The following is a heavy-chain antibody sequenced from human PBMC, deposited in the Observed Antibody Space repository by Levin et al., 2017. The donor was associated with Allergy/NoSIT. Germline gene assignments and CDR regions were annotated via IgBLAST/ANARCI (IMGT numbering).Heavy chain of an antibody. D-gene: IGHD6-13*01. V-gene: IGHV3-11*01. CDR1: GFSFSDYY. CDR2: VGSTGSVR. CDR3: ARLAYSSNWYFDY. Sequence: MSGGSLRLSCAASGFSFSDYYMSWVRQAPGKGLQWLSYVGSTGSVRSYADSVRGRFTISRDNARNSVYLQMNSLSVEDTAVYYCARLAYSSNWYFDYWGQGTLVTVSS. J-gene: IGHJ4*02.